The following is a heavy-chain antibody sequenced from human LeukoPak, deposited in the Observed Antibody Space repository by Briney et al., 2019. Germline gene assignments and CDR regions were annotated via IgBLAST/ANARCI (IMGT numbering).Heavy chain of an antibody. Sequence: GGSLRLSCPASGFTFSSYSMNWVRQAPGKGLEGVSYISSNSSARYYVDSVKGRFTISRDNAKNSLYLQVNGQSANDRDEYYCARIHSSSCYGEPGYGIDVWGHGTTVTVSS. CDR2: ISSNSSAR. J-gene: IGHJ6*02. CDR1: GFTFSSYS. CDR3: ARIHSSSCYGEPGYGIDV. D-gene: IGHD6-13*01. V-gene: IGHV3-48*01.